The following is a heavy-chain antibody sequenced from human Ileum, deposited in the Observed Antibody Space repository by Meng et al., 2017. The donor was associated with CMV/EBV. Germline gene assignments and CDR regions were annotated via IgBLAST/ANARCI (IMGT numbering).Heavy chain of an antibody. CDR2: INSYNGFS. Sequence: ASVKVSCKTSGYTFTSYGFTWVRQAPGQGLEYVGWINSYNGFSNYTEKLQGRVTLTTDTSTSTGYMELRSLRSDDTAIYYCARTLFRPVVIPLDIWGQGTLVTVSS. CDR3: ARTLFRPVVIPLDI. J-gene: IGHJ4*02. CDR1: GYTFTSYG. V-gene: IGHV1-18*01. D-gene: IGHD3-9*01.